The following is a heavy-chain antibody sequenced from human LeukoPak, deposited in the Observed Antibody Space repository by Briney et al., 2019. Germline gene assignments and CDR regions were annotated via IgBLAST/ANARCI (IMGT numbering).Heavy chain of an antibody. V-gene: IGHV3-48*03. CDR2: ISDNGKAK. J-gene: IGHJ4*02. CDR1: GFTFSNYE. CDR3: ARARIAAPLLDY. D-gene: IGHD6-13*01. Sequence: GGSLRLSCAASGFTFSNYEMNWVRQTPGKDLEWVSFISDNGKAKSYVDSVRGRFIISRDNAKTSLFLQMSSLRVEDTAVYYCARARIAAPLLDYWGQGTLVTVSS.